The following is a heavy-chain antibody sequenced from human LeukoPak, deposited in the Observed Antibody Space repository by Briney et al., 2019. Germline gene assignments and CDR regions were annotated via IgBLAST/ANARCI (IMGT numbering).Heavy chain of an antibody. J-gene: IGHJ4*02. CDR2: ISAYNGNT. Sequence: ASVKVSCKASGYTFTCYYMHWVRQAPGQGLEWMGWISAYNGNTNYAQKLQDRVTMTTDTSTSTAYMELRSLRSDDTAVYYCARTNVYYYASSDYYPYFDYWAQGTLVTVSS. CDR3: ARTNVYYYASSDYYPYFDY. D-gene: IGHD3-22*01. V-gene: IGHV1-18*04. CDR1: GYTFTCYY.